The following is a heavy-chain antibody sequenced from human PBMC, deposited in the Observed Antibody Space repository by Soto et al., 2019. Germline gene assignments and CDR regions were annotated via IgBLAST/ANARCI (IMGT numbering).Heavy chain of an antibody. CDR2: IYYSGST. CDR3: ARGVSNYDFWSGYSHYYYYMDV. V-gene: IGHV4-31*03. Sequence: SETLSLTCTVSGGSISSGGYYWSWIRQHPGKGLEWIGYIYYSGSTYYNPSLKSRVTISVDTSKNQFSLKLSSVTAADTAIYYCARGVSNYDFWSGYSHYYYYMDVWGKGTTVTVSS. J-gene: IGHJ6*03. D-gene: IGHD3-3*01. CDR1: GGSISSGGYY.